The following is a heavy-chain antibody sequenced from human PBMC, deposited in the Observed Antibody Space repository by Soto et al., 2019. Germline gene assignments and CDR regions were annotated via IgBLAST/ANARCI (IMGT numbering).Heavy chain of an antibody. CDR1: GGSISSYY. CDR2: IYYSGST. V-gene: IGHV4-59*01. Sequence: SETLSLTCTVSGGSISSYYWSWIRQPPGKGLEWIGYIYYSGSTNYNPSLKSRVTIPVDTSKNQFSLKLSSVTAADTAVYYCARGYSSSSGWFDPWGQGTLVTVSS. J-gene: IGHJ5*02. CDR3: ARGYSSSSGWFDP. D-gene: IGHD6-6*01.